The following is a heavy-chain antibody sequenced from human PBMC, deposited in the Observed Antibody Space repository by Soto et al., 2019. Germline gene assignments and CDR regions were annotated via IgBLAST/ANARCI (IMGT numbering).Heavy chain of an antibody. CDR3: ARDPDYYDSSGYLDAFDI. CDR2: ISSSISYT. D-gene: IGHD3-22*01. Sequence: LRLSCAASGFTFSDYYMSWIRQAPGKVLEWVSYISSSISYTNYADSVEGRFTISRDNAKNSLYLQMNSLRAEDTAVYYCARDPDYYDSSGYLDAFDIWGQGTMVTVS. J-gene: IGHJ3*02. CDR1: GFTFSDYY. V-gene: IGHV3-11*06.